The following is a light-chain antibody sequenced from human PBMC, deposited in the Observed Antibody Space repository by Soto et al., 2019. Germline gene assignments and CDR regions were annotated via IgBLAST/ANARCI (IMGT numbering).Light chain of an antibody. V-gene: IGKV3-11*01. Sequence: EIVLTQSPATLSLSPGERATLSCRASQSVSSYLAWYQQKPGQAPRRLIYDASSRATGIPARFSGSGSGTGFTLTSSRLEPEEFAVYYWQQRSNWPLTFGGGTKVEIK. CDR3: QQRSNWPLT. J-gene: IGKJ4*01. CDR2: DAS. CDR1: QSVSSY.